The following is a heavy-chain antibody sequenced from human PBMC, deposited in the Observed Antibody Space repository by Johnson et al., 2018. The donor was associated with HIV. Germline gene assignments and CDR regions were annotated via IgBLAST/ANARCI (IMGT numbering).Heavy chain of an antibody. Sequence: VQLVESGGGVVQPGRSLRLSCAASGFTFSSYAMHWVCQAPGKGLEWVSYISSSGSTIYYADSVKGRFTISRDNAKNSLYLQMNSLRAEDTAVYYCAREKGYCDWQVPDAFDIWGQWTMVTVSS. CDR1: GFTFSSYA. V-gene: IGHV3-48*04. CDR3: AREKGYCDWQVPDAFDI. D-gene: IGHD3-9*01. J-gene: IGHJ3*02. CDR2: ISSSGSTI.